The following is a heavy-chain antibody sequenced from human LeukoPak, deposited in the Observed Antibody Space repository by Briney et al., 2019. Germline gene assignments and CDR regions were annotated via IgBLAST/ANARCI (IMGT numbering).Heavy chain of an antibody. CDR1: GFTFSSYW. Sequence: GGSLTLSCAASGFTFSSYWMHWVRHAPGKGLVWVSRINSDGSSTIYADSVKGRFTISRDNAKHTLYLQMNSLRAEDTAVYYCARDFGLFNYDILTGYYIYYYYYGMDVWGQGTTVTVSS. J-gene: IGHJ6*02. CDR2: INSDGSST. V-gene: IGHV3-74*01. D-gene: IGHD3-9*01. CDR3: ARDFGLFNYDILTGYYIYYYYYGMDV.